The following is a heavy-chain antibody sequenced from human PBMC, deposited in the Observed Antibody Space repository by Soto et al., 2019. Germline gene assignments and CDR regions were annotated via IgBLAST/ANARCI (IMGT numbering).Heavy chain of an antibody. CDR2: INGSGSGI. CDR3: ARDCIRTNCYGYMDV. Sequence: GGSLRLSCAASGFTFSDYYISWIRQAPGKGLEWVSFINGSGSGIYYADSVKGRFTISRDNAKNSLYLQMNSLRAEDTAVYYCARDCIRTNCYGYMDVWGKGTTVTVSS. V-gene: IGHV3-11*01. D-gene: IGHD2-2*01. J-gene: IGHJ6*03. CDR1: GFTFSDYY.